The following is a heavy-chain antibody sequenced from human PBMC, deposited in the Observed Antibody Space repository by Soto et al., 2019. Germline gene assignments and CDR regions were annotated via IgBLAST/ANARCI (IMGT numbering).Heavy chain of an antibody. CDR1: GFTFSSYA. J-gene: IGHJ4*02. V-gene: IGHV3-23*01. CDR3: AKGDYTSSRPTFGY. D-gene: IGHD2-2*02. Sequence: EVQLLESGGGLEQPGGSLRLSCAASGFTFSSYAMSWVRQAPGKGLEWVSVISGSGGSTYYADSVKGRFTISRDNSKNAMYLQMNSLRAEDTAVYYCAKGDYTSSRPTFGYWGQGTLVTVSS. CDR2: ISGSGGST.